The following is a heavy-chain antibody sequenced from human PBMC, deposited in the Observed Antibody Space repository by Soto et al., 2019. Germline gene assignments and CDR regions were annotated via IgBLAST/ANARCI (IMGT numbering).Heavy chain of an antibody. D-gene: IGHD6-19*01. CDR1: SGSLSDHY. CDR2: IYYSGGT. V-gene: IGHV4-59*11. J-gene: IGHJ5*02. Sequence: PSETLSLTCAVFSGSLSDHYWTWVRQPPGKGLEWLGYIYYSGGTNYNPSLKSRVTISLDKSKSQFSLRLISVTAADTAVYYCTREQSDDNYFDPWGQGTLVTVSS. CDR3: TREQSDDNYFDP.